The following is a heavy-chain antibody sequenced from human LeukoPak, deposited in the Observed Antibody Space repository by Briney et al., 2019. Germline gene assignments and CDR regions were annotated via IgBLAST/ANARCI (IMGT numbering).Heavy chain of an antibody. CDR2: IIPIFGTA. Sequence: SVTVSCTACGGTFSGYAISWVRQAPGQGLEWMGGIIPIFGTANYAQKFQGRVTITADESTSTAYMELSSLRSEDTAVYYCARGTTVDYYYDMDVWGQGTTVTVSS. CDR1: GGTFSGYA. J-gene: IGHJ6*02. D-gene: IGHD4-17*01. V-gene: IGHV1-69*13. CDR3: ARGTTVDYYYDMDV.